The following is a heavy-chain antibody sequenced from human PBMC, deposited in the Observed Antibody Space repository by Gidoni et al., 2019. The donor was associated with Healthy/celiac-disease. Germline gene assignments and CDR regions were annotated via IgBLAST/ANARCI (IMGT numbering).Heavy chain of an antibody. V-gene: IGHV4-59*01. Sequence: QVQLQESGPGLVKPSETLSVTCTVSGGAISTYYWSWFRQPPGKGLEWIGYLYYRSSTNYNPSLKSRGTISVDTSKNQFSLKLSSVTAADTAVYYCAREWAYLVGATAPAFDIWGQGTMVTVSS. J-gene: IGHJ3*02. CDR1: GGAISTYY. D-gene: IGHD1-26*01. CDR3: AREWAYLVGATAPAFDI. CDR2: LYYRSST.